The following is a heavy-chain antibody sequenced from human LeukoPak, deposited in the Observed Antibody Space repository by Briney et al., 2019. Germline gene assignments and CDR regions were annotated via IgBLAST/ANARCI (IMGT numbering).Heavy chain of an antibody. V-gene: IGHV3-15*01. CDR1: GFAFSNAW. CDR2: IKSKTDGGTT. Sequence: GGSLRLSCAASGFAFSNAWMSWVRQAPGKGLEWVGRIKSKTDGGTTDYAAPVKGRFTISRDDSKNTLYLQMNSLKTEDTAVYYCTTDWRGIEDAFDIWGQGTMVTVSS. J-gene: IGHJ3*02. CDR3: TTDWRGIEDAFDI.